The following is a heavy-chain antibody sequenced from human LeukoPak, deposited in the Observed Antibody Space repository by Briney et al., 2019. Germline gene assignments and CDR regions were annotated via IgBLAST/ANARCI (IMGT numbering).Heavy chain of an antibody. CDR1: GNSISNTYY. D-gene: IGHD2-15*01. Sequence: SETLSLTCAVSGNSISNTYYWGWIRQPPGKELEWIGSIYNSGSTHYNPSLKSRVTISVDTSKNQFSLNLSSVTAADTAVYYCARRVVSAKFRNLLYYYMDVWGKGTTVIVS. J-gene: IGHJ6*03. CDR2: IYNSGST. CDR3: ARRVVSAKFRNLLYYYMDV. V-gene: IGHV4-38-2*01.